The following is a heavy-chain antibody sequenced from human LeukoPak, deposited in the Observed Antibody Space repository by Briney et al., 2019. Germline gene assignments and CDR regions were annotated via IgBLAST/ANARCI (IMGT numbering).Heavy chain of an antibody. Sequence: SETLSLTCTVSGGSISSYYWSWIRQPPGKGLEWIGYIYYSGSTNYNPSLKSRVTISVDTSKNQFSLKLSSVTAADTAAYYCARLGGYSRPFDYWGQGTLVTVSS. D-gene: IGHD5-18*01. V-gene: IGHV4-59*08. CDR1: GGSISSYY. J-gene: IGHJ4*02. CDR2: IYYSGST. CDR3: ARLGGYSRPFDY.